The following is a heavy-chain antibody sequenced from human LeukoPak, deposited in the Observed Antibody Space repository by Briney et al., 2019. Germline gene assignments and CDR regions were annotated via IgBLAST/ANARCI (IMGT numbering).Heavy chain of an antibody. D-gene: IGHD3-10*01. J-gene: IGHJ6*02. V-gene: IGHV4-59*01. CDR2: IYYSGST. Sequence: SETLSLTCAVSGGSINSYYWSWIRQPPGKGLEWIGYIYYSGSTNYNPSLKSRVTISVDTSKNQFSLKLSSVTAADTAVYYCARVLWFGELSPYYGMDAWGQGTTVTVSS. CDR3: ARVLWFGELSPYYGMDA. CDR1: GGSINSYY.